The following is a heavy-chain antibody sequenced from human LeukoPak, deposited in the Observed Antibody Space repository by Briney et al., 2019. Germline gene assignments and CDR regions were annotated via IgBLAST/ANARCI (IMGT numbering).Heavy chain of an antibody. CDR2: IHSGGSST. D-gene: IGHD1-1*01. Sequence: ASVKVSCKASAYSFSNYGISWVRQAPGQGLEWMGIIHSGGSSTTYAQNFQGRVTMTRDTSTSTVYMELSSLTSDDTAVYYCARDGTHHSCDYWGQGTLVTVS. CDR3: ARDGTHHSCDY. V-gene: IGHV1-46*01. J-gene: IGHJ4*02. CDR1: AYSFSNYG.